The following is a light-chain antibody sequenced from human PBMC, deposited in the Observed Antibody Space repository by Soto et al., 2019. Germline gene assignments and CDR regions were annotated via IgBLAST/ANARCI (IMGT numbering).Light chain of an antibody. Sequence: AIRMTQSPSSFSASTGDRVTITCRASQSISSWLAWYQKKPGKAPKLMIYGASTLQSGVPSRFKGRGSGTDFTLTITSLQPEDSATYYGQPADSYPLTFGGGTKVDIK. CDR1: QSISSW. CDR3: QPADSYPLT. CDR2: GAS. V-gene: IGKV1-8*01. J-gene: IGKJ4*01.